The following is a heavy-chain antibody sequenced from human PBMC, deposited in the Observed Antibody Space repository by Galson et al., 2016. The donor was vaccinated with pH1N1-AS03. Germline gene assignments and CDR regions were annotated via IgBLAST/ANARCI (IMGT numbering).Heavy chain of an antibody. CDR3: ARETIRAGEFDL. CDR2: IKQDGSVE. V-gene: IGHV3-7*01. CDR1: GFTFSSYW. D-gene: IGHD1-26*01. J-gene: IGHJ3*01. Sequence: SLRLSCAASGFTFSSYWMTWVRQAPGKGLEWVANIKQDGSVEYYVDSVKGRFTISRDNAKNSLYLQMNSLRAEDSAVYFCARETIRAGEFDLWGRGTVVTVSS.